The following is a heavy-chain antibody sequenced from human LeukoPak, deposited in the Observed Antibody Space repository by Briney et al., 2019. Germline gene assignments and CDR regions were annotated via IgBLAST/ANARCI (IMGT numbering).Heavy chain of an antibody. CDR2: ISGSGGST. Sequence: TGGSLRLSCAASGFTFSTYGMSWVRQVPGKGLEWVSSISGSGGSTYYADSVKGRFTISRDNSKNTLYLQVNSQRAEDAAAYYCAKFAQRYCSGGSCHPFDYWGQGTLVTVSS. V-gene: IGHV3-23*01. D-gene: IGHD2-15*01. CDR1: GFTFSTYG. J-gene: IGHJ4*02. CDR3: AKFAQRYCSGGSCHPFDY.